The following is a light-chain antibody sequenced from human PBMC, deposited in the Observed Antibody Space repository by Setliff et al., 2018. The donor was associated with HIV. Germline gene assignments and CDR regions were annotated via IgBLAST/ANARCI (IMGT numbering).Light chain of an antibody. CDR3: SSYTTSTTLVYV. CDR1: SSDVGGHDY. V-gene: IGLV2-14*01. CDR2: DVT. Sequence: QSVLTQVASVSRSPGQSITISCTGTSSDVGGHDYVSWYQQHPDKAPKLIIYDVTNRPSGISDRFSGSKSGNTASLTISGLQTEDEATYFCSSYTTSTTLVYVFGTGTKVTVL. J-gene: IGLJ1*01.